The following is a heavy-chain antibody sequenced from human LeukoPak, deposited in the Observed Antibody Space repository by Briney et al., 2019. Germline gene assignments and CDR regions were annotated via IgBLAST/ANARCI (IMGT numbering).Heavy chain of an antibody. CDR1: GFTFSKYG. D-gene: IGHD5-18*01. Sequence: GGSLRLSCAAFGFTFSKYGIHWVRQAPGKGLEWVTFTRYDGSNKYYADSVKGRFTVSRDNAKNSLYLQMNSLRAEDTAVYYCARDRGGRGFTYGQPLDYWGQGTLVTVSS. J-gene: IGHJ4*02. V-gene: IGHV3-30*02. CDR3: ARDRGGRGFTYGQPLDY. CDR2: TRYDGSNK.